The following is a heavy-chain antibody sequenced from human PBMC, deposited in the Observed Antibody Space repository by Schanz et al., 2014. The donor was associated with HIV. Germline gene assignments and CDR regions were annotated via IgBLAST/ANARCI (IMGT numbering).Heavy chain of an antibody. J-gene: IGHJ6*02. V-gene: IGHV3-30*18. D-gene: IGHD5-12*01. CDR3: AKDNGGWLHPYGMDV. Sequence: VQLVESGGDLVKPGGSLRLSCAASGFTFSSYGMHWVRQAPGKGLEWVAVISYDGSNKYYADSVKGRFTISRDNSKNTLYLQMNSLRAEDTALYYCAKDNGGWLHPYGMDVWGQGTTVTVSS. CDR1: GFTFSSYG. CDR2: ISYDGSNK.